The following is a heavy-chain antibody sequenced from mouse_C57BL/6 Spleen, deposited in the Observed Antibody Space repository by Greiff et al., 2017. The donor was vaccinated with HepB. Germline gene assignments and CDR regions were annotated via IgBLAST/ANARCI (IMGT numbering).Heavy chain of an antibody. CDR3: ARSPYSNPCAMDY. Sequence: EVKVVESGGGLVQPGGSLSLSCAASGFTFTDYYMSWVRQPPGKALEWMGFIRNKANGYTTEYSVSVKGRFTISRDNSQNILYLQMNALSAEDSAAYSCARSPYSNPCAMDYWGQGTSVTVSS. CDR2: IRNKANGYTT. CDR1: GFTFTDYY. D-gene: IGHD2-5*01. V-gene: IGHV7-3*01. J-gene: IGHJ4*01.